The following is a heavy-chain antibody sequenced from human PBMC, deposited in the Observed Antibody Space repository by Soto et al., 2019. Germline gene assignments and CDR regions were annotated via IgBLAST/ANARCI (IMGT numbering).Heavy chain of an antibody. Sequence: GSLRLSCAASGFTFSSYNMNWVRQAPGKGLEWVSSISSGSTYIYYADSVKGRFTISRDNAKNSLYLQMNSLRAEDTAVYYCAKEYSSSSWDVDYWGQGTLVTVSS. V-gene: IGHV3-21*01. D-gene: IGHD6-6*01. CDR1: GFTFSSYN. CDR2: ISSGSTYI. J-gene: IGHJ4*02. CDR3: AKEYSSSSWDVDY.